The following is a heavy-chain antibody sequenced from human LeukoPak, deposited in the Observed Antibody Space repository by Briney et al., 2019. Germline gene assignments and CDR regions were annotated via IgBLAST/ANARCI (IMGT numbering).Heavy chain of an antibody. CDR3: ANDQLLDHYYYYMDV. Sequence: PGGSLRLSCAASGFIFTTYAMSWVRQAPGKGLEWVSGISASGGSTYYADSVKGRFTISRDNSKNTLYLQMNSLRAEDTAVYYCANDQLLDHYYYYMDVWGKGTTVTVSS. D-gene: IGHD2-2*01. J-gene: IGHJ6*03. CDR2: ISASGGST. V-gene: IGHV3-23*01. CDR1: GFIFTTYA.